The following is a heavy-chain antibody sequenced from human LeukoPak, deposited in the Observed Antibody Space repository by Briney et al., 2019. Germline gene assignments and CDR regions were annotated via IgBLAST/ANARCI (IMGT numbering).Heavy chain of an antibody. Sequence: SVKVSCKASGGTFSSYAISWVRQAPGQGLEWMGGIIPIFGTANYAQKFQGRVTITADESTSTAYMELSSLRSEDTAVYYCAREGSIAGEAFDYWGQGTLVIVSS. J-gene: IGHJ4*02. CDR1: GGTFSSYA. V-gene: IGHV1-69*13. CDR3: AREGSIAGEAFDY. D-gene: IGHD6-13*01. CDR2: IIPIFGTA.